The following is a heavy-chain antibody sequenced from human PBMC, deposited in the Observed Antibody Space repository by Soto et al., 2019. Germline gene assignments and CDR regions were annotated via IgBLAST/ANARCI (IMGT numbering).Heavy chain of an antibody. J-gene: IGHJ5*02. D-gene: IGHD6-13*01. Sequence: SETLSLTCTVSGASINNYYWSWIRQPPGKGLEWIGYIYYRGSTNYNPSLKSRVTISVDTSKNQFSLRLSSVTAADTALYYCAIIGNIANWFDPWGQGTLVTVSS. V-gene: IGHV4-59*01. CDR1: GASINNYY. CDR2: IYYRGST. CDR3: AIIGNIANWFDP.